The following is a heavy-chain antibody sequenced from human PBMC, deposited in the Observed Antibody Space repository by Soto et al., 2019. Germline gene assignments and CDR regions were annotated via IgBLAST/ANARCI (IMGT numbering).Heavy chain of an antibody. Sequence: ASVKPSCKASGYTFTSYAMHWVRQAPGQRLEWMGWINAGNGNTKYSQKFQDRVTITRDTSASTAYMELSSLRSEDTAVYYCASTVIIFGLVTPRDLFAICGQGTMVTV. V-gene: IGHV1-3*01. CDR2: INAGNGNT. CDR1: GYTFTSYA. CDR3: ASTVIIFGLVTPRDLFAI. J-gene: IGHJ3*02. D-gene: IGHD3-3*01.